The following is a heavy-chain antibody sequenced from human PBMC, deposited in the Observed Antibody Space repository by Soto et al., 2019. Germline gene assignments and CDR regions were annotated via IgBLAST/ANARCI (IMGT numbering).Heavy chain of an antibody. CDR1: GYSFTSYW. J-gene: IGHJ3*02. D-gene: IGHD3-9*01. CDR3: ARSTLRYFDWLLGDAFDI. V-gene: IGHV5-51*01. CDR2: IYPGDSDT. Sequence: GESLKISCKGSGYSFTSYWIGWVRQMPGKGLEWMGIIYPGDSDTRYSPSFQGQVTISADKSISTAYLQWSSLKASDTAMYYCARSTLRYFDWLLGDAFDIWGQGTMVTVSS.